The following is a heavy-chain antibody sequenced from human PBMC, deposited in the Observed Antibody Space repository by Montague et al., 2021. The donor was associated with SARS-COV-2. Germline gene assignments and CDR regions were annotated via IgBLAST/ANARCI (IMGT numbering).Heavy chain of an antibody. J-gene: IGHJ5*02. CDR1: GDSVDSDC. CDR2: IHYTGST. CDR3: ARAQDWASHFDL. V-gene: IGHV4-59*02. D-gene: IGHD3/OR15-3a*01. Sequence: SETLSLTCTVSGDSVDSDCWSWVRQPPGERLEWIGHIHYTGSTEYNPSLTSRAPISADVSKYSLSLSLASVTAADTAAYYCARAQDWASHFDLWGQGILVTVSS.